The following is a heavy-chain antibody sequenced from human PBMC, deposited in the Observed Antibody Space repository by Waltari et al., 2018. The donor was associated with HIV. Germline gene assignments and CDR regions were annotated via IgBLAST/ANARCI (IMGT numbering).Heavy chain of an antibody. J-gene: IGHJ5*02. CDR2: ISSSSSYI. CDR1: GFTFSSYS. Sequence: EVQLVESGGGLVKPGGSLRLSCAASGFTFSSYSMNWVRQAPGKGLGWVLVISSSSSYIYYADSVKGRFTISRDNAKNSPFLQMNSLRAEDTAVYYCARGGGYSGENWFDPWGQGTLVTVSS. V-gene: IGHV3-21*01. CDR3: ARGGGYSGENWFDP. D-gene: IGHD3-10*01.